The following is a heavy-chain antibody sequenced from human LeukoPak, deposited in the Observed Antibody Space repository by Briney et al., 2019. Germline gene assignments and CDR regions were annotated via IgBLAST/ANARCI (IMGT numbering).Heavy chain of an antibody. D-gene: IGHD3-3*01. J-gene: IGHJ4*02. Sequence: GASVKVSCKASGYTFTGYYMHRVRQAPGQGLEWMGWINPNSGGTNYAQKFQGRVTMTRDTSISTAYMELSRLRSDDTAVYYCARDPKYDFWSGYYDYWGQGTLVTVSS. CDR2: INPNSGGT. V-gene: IGHV1-2*02. CDR3: ARDPKYDFWSGYYDY. CDR1: GYTFTGYY.